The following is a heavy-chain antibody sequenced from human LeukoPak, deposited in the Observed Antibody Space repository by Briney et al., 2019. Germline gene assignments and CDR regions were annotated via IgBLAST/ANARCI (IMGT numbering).Heavy chain of an antibody. J-gene: IGHJ4*02. CDR3: ARYHEWELLRFFDY. V-gene: IGHV3-11*01. CDR2: ISSSGSSI. Sequence: PGGSLRLSCAASGFTFSDYYMSWIRQAPGKGLEWVSYISSSGSSIYYADSVKGRFTISRDNARNSLYLQMNSLRAEDTAVYYCARYHEWELLRFFDYWGQGTLVTVSS. D-gene: IGHD1-26*01. CDR1: GFTFSDYY.